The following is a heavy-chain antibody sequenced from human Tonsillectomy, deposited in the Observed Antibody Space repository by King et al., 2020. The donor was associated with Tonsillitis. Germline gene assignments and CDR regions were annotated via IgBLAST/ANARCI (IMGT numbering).Heavy chain of an antibody. CDR3: ARAQYYDFWSGYYSYYYGMDV. V-gene: IGHV1-8*01. CDR2: MNPNSGNT. Sequence: VQLVQSGAEVKKPGASVKVSCKASGYTFTSYDINWVRQATGQGLEWMGWMNPNSGNTGYAQKFQGRVTMTRNTSISTAYMELSSLRSEDTAVYYCARAQYYDFWSGYYSYYYGMDVWGQGTTVTVSS. J-gene: IGHJ6*02. CDR1: GYTFTSYD. D-gene: IGHD3-3*01.